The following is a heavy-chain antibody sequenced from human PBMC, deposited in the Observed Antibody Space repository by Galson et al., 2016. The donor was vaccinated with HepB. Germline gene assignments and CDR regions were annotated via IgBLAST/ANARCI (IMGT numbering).Heavy chain of an antibody. CDR2: ISGRGGNT. CDR1: GFTFSTYA. V-gene: IGHV3-23*01. Sequence: SLRLSCAASGFTFSTYAMSWVRQAPGKGLEWVSTISGRGGNTYYADSVKGRFTISRDNSKNTLYLQMNSLRAEDTAVYYWAKPTAPSWGNGDYWGQGILVTVSS. CDR3: AKPTAPSWGNGDY. D-gene: IGHD3-16*01. J-gene: IGHJ4*02.